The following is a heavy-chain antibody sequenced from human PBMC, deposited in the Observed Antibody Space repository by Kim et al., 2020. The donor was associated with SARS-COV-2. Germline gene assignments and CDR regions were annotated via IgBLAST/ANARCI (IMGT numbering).Heavy chain of an antibody. D-gene: IGHD4-17*01. Sequence: GGSLRLSCAASGFTFSSFGMHWVRQAPGKGLEWVAVISYDGSNKYYADSVKGRFTISRDNSKNTLYLQMNSLRAEDTAVYYCANCLYGGIAQPFDYWGQGTLVTVSS. V-gene: IGHV3-30*18. J-gene: IGHJ4*02. CDR2: ISYDGSNK. CDR1: GFTFSSFG. CDR3: ANCLYGGIAQPFDY.